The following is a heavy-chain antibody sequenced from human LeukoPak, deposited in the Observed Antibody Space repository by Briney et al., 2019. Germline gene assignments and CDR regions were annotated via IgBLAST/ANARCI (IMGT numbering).Heavy chain of an antibody. V-gene: IGHV4-39*01. CDR3: ARPQGTMVRGVISWFDP. CDR1: GGSISSSSYY. Sequence: SETLSLTCTVSGGSISSSSYYWGWIRQPPGKGLEWIGSIYYSGSTYYNPSLKSRVTISVDTSKNQLSLKLSSVTAADTAVYYCARPQGTMVRGVISWFDPWGQGTLVTASS. D-gene: IGHD3-10*01. CDR2: IYYSGST. J-gene: IGHJ5*02.